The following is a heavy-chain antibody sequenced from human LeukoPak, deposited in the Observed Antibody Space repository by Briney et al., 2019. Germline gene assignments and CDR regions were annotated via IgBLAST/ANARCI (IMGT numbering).Heavy chain of an antibody. CDR2: ISGSGGST. CDR1: GFTFSNYD. CDR3: AKGKSSGTYSDY. D-gene: IGHD1-26*01. V-gene: IGHV3-23*01. J-gene: IGHJ4*02. Sequence: GGSLRLSCAASGFTFSNYDMSWVRQAPGKGLEWVSAISGSGGSTYNADSVKGRFTISRDNSRNTLYLQMNSLRAEDTAVYYCAKGKSSGTYSDYWGQGTLVTVSS.